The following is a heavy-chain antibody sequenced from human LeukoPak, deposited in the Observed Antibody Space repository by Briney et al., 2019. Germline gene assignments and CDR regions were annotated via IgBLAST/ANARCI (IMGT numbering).Heavy chain of an antibody. CDR1: GYTFTSYY. D-gene: IGHD1-26*01. J-gene: IGHJ4*02. V-gene: IGHV1-18*04. CDR2: ISAYNGNT. CDR3: ARPPKYSGSYPFDY. Sequence: ASVKVSCKASGYTFTSYYMHWVRQAPGQGLEWMGWISAYNGNTNYAQKLQGRVTMTTDTSTSTAYMELRSLRSDDTAVYYCARPPKYSGSYPFDYWGQGTLVTVSS.